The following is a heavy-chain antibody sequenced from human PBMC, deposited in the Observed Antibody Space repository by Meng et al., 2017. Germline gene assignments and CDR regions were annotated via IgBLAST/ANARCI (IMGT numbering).Heavy chain of an antibody. J-gene: IGHJ6*02. CDR1: GGSVSSGSYY. V-gene: IGHV4-61*01. CDR2: IYYSGST. CDR3: ASPLAYYYYGMDV. Sequence: SETLSLTCTVSGGSVSSGSYYWSWIRQPPGKGLEWIGYIYYSGSTNYNPSLKSRVTISVDTSKNQFSLKLSSVTAADTAVYYCASPLAYYYYGMDVWGQGNTVTVSS.